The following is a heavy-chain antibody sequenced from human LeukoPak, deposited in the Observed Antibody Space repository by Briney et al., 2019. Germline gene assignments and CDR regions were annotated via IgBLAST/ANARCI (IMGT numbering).Heavy chain of an antibody. CDR2: INSDGSST. CDR3: ARDQRFLEWLS. Sequence: HPGGSLRLSCAASGFTFSSYWMHWVRQAPGKGLVWVSRINSDGSSTSYADSVKGRFTISRDNAKNTLYLRMNSLRAEDTAVYYCARDQRFLEWLSWGQGTLVTVSS. V-gene: IGHV3-74*01. J-gene: IGHJ5*02. CDR1: GFTFSSYW. D-gene: IGHD3-3*01.